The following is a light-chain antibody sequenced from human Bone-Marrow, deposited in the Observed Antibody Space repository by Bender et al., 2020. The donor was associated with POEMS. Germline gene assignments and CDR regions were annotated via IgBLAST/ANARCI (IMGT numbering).Light chain of an antibody. V-gene: IGLV2-14*03. J-gene: IGLJ2*01. Sequence: QSALTQPASVSGSPGQSITISCTGTSSDVGAYDSVSWYQQHPGKVPKLMVYDVTSRPSGVSDRFSGSKSGNTASLTISGLQAEDEADYYCSSYSDNRVVFGGGTSLTVL. CDR1: SSDVGAYDS. CDR3: SSYSDNRVV. CDR2: DVT.